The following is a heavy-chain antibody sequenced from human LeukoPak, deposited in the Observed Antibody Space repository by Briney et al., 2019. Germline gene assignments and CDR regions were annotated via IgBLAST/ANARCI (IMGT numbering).Heavy chain of an antibody. J-gene: IGHJ5*02. Sequence: SETLSLTCAVYGGSFSGYYWSWIRQPPGKGLEWIGEINHSGSTNYNPSLKSRVTIPVDTSKNQFSLKLSSVTAADTAVYYCARVGIAAAGPGFDPWGQGTLVTVSS. D-gene: IGHD6-13*01. CDR3: ARVGIAAAGPGFDP. V-gene: IGHV4-34*01. CDR2: INHSGST. CDR1: GGSFSGYY.